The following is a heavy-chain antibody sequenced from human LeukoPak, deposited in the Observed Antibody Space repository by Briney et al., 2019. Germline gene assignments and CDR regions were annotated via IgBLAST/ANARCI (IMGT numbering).Heavy chain of an antibody. CDR2: IYYSGST. J-gene: IGHJ4*02. V-gene: IGHV4-59*01. D-gene: IGHD3-3*01. CDR3: ARAPGFWSGYDE. Sequence: SETLSLTCTVSAGSINNYYWSWIRQPPGKGLEWIGYIYYSGSTNYNPSLKSRVTISVDTSKNQFSLKLSSVTAADTAVYYCARAPGFWSGYDEWGQGTLVTVSS. CDR1: AGSINNYY.